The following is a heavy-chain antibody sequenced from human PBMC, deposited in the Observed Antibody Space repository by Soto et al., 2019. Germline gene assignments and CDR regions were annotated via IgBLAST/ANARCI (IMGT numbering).Heavy chain of an antibody. CDR3: ARDRGYDAHDYYYNAMDV. V-gene: IGHV3-21*01. D-gene: IGHD2-15*01. J-gene: IGHJ6*02. CDR1: GFTFRTYT. Sequence: EVQLVESGGGLVKPGGSLRLSCLASGFTFRTYTMNWVRQAPGKGLEWVSDIRGFSPYTFYAESVKGRFTISRDNAKNSLYLQMNSLGVEDTAVYYCARDRGYDAHDYYYNAMDVWGQGTTVTVSS. CDR2: IRGFSPYT.